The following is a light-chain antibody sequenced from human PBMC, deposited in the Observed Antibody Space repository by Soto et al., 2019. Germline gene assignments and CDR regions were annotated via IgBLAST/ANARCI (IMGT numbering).Light chain of an antibody. CDR1: SSDVGGYNY. V-gene: IGLV2-14*01. CDR2: DVS. CDR3: SSYTSSSIPYV. J-gene: IGLJ1*01. Sequence: QSALTQPASVSGSPGQSITISCTGTSSDVGGYNYVSWYQQHPGKAPKLMIYDVSNRPSGVSNRFSGSKSGNTASLTTSGLQAEDEADYYCSSYTSSSIPYVFGTGTKVTVL.